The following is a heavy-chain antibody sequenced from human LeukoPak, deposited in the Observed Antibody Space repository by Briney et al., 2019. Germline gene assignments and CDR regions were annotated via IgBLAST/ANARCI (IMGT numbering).Heavy chain of an antibody. CDR2: INPNSGGT. CDR3: ARGTGDILTGYYTT. J-gene: IGHJ5*02. V-gene: IGHV1-2*02. Sequence: ASVKVSCKASGYTFTGYYMHWVRQASGQGLEWMGWINPNSGGTNYAQKFQGRVTMTRDTSISTAYMELSRLRSDDTAVYYCARGTGDILTGYYTTWGQGNLVTVSS. D-gene: IGHD3-9*01. CDR1: GYTFTGYY.